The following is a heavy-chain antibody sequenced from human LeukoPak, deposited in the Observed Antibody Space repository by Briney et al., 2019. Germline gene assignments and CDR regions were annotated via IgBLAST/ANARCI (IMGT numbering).Heavy chain of an antibody. CDR2: IYSGGST. V-gene: IGHV3-53*04. CDR1: GFTVSSNY. D-gene: IGHD1-26*01. J-gene: IGHJ6*02. Sequence: GGSLRLSCAASGFTVSSNYMSWVRQAPGKGLEWVSVIYSGGSTYYADSVKGRFTVSRHNSKNTLYLQMNSLRAEDTAVYYCARDLRWVGATYYYYGMDVWGQGTTATVSS. CDR3: ARDLRWVGATYYYYGMDV.